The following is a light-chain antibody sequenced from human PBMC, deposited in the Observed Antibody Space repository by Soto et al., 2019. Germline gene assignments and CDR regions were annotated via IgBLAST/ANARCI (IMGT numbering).Light chain of an antibody. CDR1: RSVSDN. V-gene: IGKV3-15*01. J-gene: IGKJ5*01. Sequence: EIVMTQSPATLSVSPGERATLSCRASRSVSDNLAWYQQKPGQAPRLLIYGASTRATGITARFSGGGSGTEFTLTINSLQSEDFAVYYCQQYNNWPITFGQGTRLEIK. CDR3: QQYNNWPIT. CDR2: GAS.